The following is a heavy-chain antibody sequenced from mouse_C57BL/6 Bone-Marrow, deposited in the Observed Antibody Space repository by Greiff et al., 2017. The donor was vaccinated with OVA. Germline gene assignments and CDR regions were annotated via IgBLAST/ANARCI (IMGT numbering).Heavy chain of an antibody. CDR2: IYIGSGYT. Sequence: VQLQQSGAELVRPGSSVKLSCKTSGYTFTSYGINWVKQRPGQGLEWIGYIYIGSGYTEYNEKFKGKATLTSDTSSSTAYMQLSSLTAEDSAIYCGGRLGRGGYWGQGTTLTVSS. J-gene: IGHJ2*01. D-gene: IGHD4-1*01. V-gene: IGHV1-58*01. CDR3: GRLGRGGY. CDR1: GYTFTSYG.